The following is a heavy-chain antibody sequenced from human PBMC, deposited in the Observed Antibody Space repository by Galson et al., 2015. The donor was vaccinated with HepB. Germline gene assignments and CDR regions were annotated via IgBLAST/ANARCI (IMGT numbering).Heavy chain of an antibody. Sequence: SLRLSCAASGFTFTNHAVQWVRQAPGKGLEWVAVITYDGITEYYADSVKGRFTISRDNSKNTLSLQMNSLRAEDTAVYYCARGVGVHYYYALDVWGQGTTVTVSS. CDR2: ITYDGITE. CDR3: ARGVGVHYYYALDV. CDR1: GFTFTNHA. J-gene: IGHJ6*02. D-gene: IGHD2-15*01. V-gene: IGHV3-30-3*01.